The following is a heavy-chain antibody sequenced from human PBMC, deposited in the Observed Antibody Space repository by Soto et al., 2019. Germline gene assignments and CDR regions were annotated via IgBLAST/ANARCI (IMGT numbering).Heavy chain of an antibody. V-gene: IGHV1-69*01. D-gene: IGHD1-26*01. CDR1: GGTFSSYA. Sequence: QVQLVQSGAEVKKPGSSVKVSCKASGGTFSSYAISWVRQAPVQGLEWMGGMIPIFGTANYAQKCQGRVTITADESKSTAYMELSSLRSEDTAVYYCARDGQVGATPYGYCGMDVWGLGTTVTVSS. CDR3: ARDGQVGATPYGYCGMDV. CDR2: MIPIFGTA. J-gene: IGHJ6*02.